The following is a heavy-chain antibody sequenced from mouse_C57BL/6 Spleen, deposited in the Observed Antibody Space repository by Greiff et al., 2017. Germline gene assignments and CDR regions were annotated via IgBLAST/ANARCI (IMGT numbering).Heavy chain of an antibody. CDR3: ARSRGYFYAIDY. V-gene: IGHV1-76*01. J-gene: IGHJ4*01. CDR1: GYTFTDYY. D-gene: IGHD2-3*01. Sequence: QVQLQQSGAELVRPGASVKLSCKASGYTFTDYYINWVKQRPGQGLEWIARIYPGSGNTYYNEKFKGKATLTAEKSSSTAYMQLSSLTSEVLAVYFCARSRGYFYAIDYWGQGASVTVS. CDR2: IYPGSGNT.